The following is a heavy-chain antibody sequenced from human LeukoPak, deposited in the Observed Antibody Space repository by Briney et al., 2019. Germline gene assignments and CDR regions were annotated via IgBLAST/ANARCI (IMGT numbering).Heavy chain of an antibody. V-gene: IGHV4-4*07. CDR3: ARGIADPYSFDS. CDR1: GGSISSYF. D-gene: IGHD6-13*01. Sequence: SGTLSLTCTVSGGSISSYFWSWIRQPPGKGLEWIGRICTRGSSDYTPSLKSRVTMSVDKSKTQFSLNLSSVTAADTAVYYCARGIADPYSFDSGGQGTLVT. J-gene: IGHJ4*02. CDR2: ICTRGSS.